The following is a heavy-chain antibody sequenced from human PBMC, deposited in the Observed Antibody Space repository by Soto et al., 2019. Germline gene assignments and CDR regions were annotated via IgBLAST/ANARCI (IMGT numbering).Heavy chain of an antibody. CDR2: IYYSGTS. CDR1: GGSISTSAFY. Sequence: SETLSLTCTVSGGSISTSAFYWVWIRQPPGKGLEWIGTIYYSGTSYHNPSLKSRVSISVDTSKNQISLTLTSVTAADTAVYYCASSESRSWAQGTLHTVSS. CDR3: ASSESRS. J-gene: IGHJ5*02. V-gene: IGHV4-39*01.